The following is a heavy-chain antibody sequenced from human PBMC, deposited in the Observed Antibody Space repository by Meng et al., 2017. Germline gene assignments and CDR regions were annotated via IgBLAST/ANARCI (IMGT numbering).Heavy chain of an antibody. D-gene: IGHD4-17*01. CDR3: ARGAMSSMTTVTTGSYYFGY. V-gene: IGHV4-34*01. Sequence: SETLSLTCAVYGGSFSGYYWSWIRQPPGKGLEWIGEINHSGSTNYNPSLKSRVTISVDTSKNQFSLKLSSVTAADTAVYYCARGAMSSMTTVTTGSYYFGYWGQGTLVTVSS. CDR1: GGSFSGYY. J-gene: IGHJ4*02. CDR2: INHSGST.